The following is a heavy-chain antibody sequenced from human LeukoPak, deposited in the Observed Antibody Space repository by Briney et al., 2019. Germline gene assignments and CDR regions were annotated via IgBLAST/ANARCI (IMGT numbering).Heavy chain of an antibody. D-gene: IGHD2-2*01. CDR1: GGTFSSYA. Sequence: SVKVSCKASGGTFSSYAISWVRQAPGQGLEWMGGIIPIFGTANYAQKFQGRVTITADESTSTAYMELSSLRSEDTAVYYCARDFLRNEYASDAFDIWGQGTMVIVSS. CDR3: ARDFLRNEYASDAFDI. V-gene: IGHV1-69*01. CDR2: IIPIFGTA. J-gene: IGHJ3*02.